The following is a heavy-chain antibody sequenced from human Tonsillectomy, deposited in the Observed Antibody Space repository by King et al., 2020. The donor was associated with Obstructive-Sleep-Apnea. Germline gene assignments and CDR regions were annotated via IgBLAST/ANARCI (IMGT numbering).Heavy chain of an antibody. CDR3: AKGSGYYPYVDY. CDR2: IRLDGSNK. J-gene: IGHJ4*02. V-gene: IGHV3-30*02. Sequence: VQLLESGGGVVQPGGSLILSCAASGFTFSRYGMHWVRQAPGKGLEWGAFIRLDGSNKYYAESVKGRFTISRDNSKNTRYLQMNSLRDEDTAVYYCAKGSGYYPYVDYWGQGTLVTVSS. D-gene: IGHD3-3*01. CDR1: GFTFSRYG.